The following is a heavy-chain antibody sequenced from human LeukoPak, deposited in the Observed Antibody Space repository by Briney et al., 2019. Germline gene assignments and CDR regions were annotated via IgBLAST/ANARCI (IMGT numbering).Heavy chain of an antibody. V-gene: IGHV1-2*02. CDR3: ARCATARLLNWFDP. D-gene: IGHD6-6*01. J-gene: IGHJ5*02. Sequence: ASVKVSCKASGYTFTGYYMHWVRQAPGQGLEWMGWINPKSGGTNYAQKFQGRVTMTRDTSISTAYMEMSRLRSEDTAVYYCARCATARLLNWFDPWGQGTLVTVSS. CDR1: GYTFTGYY. CDR2: INPKSGGT.